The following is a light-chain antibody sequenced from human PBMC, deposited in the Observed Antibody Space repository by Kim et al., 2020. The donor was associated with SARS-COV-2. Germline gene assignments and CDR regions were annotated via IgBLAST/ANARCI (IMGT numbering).Light chain of an antibody. Sequence: QPVLTQPASVSGSPGQSITISCTGTSSDVGSYNLVSWYQQHPGKAPKLMIYEVSKRPSGVSNRFSGSKSGNTASLTISGLQAEDEADYYCCSYAGSSNWVFGGGTQLTVL. CDR1: SSDVGSYNL. V-gene: IGLV2-23*02. CDR3: CSYAGSSNWV. J-gene: IGLJ3*02. CDR2: EVS.